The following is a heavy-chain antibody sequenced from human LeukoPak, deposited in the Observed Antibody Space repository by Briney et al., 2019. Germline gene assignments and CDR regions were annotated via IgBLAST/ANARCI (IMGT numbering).Heavy chain of an antibody. J-gene: IGHJ5*02. D-gene: IGHD6-19*01. V-gene: IGHV1-69*01. CDR2: IIPIFGTA. Sequence: SVKVSCKASGGTFSRYAISWIRQAPGQGLEWMGGIIPIFGTANYAQKFQGRVTITADESTSTAYMELSSLRSEDTAVYYCAVAGIAVAVGEGWFDPWGQGTLVTVSS. CDR1: GGTFSRYA. CDR3: AVAGIAVAVGEGWFDP.